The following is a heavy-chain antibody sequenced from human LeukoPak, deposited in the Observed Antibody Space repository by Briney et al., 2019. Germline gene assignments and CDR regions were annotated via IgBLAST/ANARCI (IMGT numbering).Heavy chain of an antibody. J-gene: IGHJ4*02. Sequence: GGSLRLSCAASGFTFSSYAMSWVRQALGKGLEWVSAISGSGGSTYYADSVKGRFTISRDNSKNTLYLQMNSLRAEDTAVYYCAKDPGVYSSGWYYFDYWGQGTLVTVSS. CDR1: GFTFSSYA. CDR3: AKDPGVYSSGWYYFDY. CDR2: ISGSGGST. D-gene: IGHD6-19*01. V-gene: IGHV3-23*01.